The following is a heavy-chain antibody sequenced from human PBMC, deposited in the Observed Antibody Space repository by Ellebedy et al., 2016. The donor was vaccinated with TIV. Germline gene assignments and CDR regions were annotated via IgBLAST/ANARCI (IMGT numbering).Heavy chain of an antibody. CDR3: AREGTYYGSGSHYNHFGS. D-gene: IGHD3-10*01. CDR2: ISYDGSNK. V-gene: IGHV3-30-3*01. CDR1: GITFSKSA. J-gene: IGHJ4*02. Sequence: GESLKISCAASGITFSKSAMCWVRQAPGKGLEWVAVISYDGSNKYYADSVKGRFTISRDNSKNTLYLQMNSLRAEDTAMYYCAREGTYYGSGSHYNHFGSWGQGTLVTVSS.